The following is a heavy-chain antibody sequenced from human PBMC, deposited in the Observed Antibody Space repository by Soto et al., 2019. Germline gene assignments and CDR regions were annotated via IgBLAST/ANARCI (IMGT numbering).Heavy chain of an antibody. V-gene: IGHV2-5*02. CDR3: AHRAGLQGNWNGGYFDF. CDR1: GFSLSTSGVG. Sequence: QITLKESGPTRVKPTQTLTLTCTFSGFSLSTSGVGVGWIRQPPGKALERLALIYWDDDKRYSPSLKSRLTTTKATSKSQVVRTMTNMDPVDTATYYCAHRAGLQGNWNGGYFDFWGQGALVTVSS. CDR2: IYWDDDK. D-gene: IGHD1-1*01. J-gene: IGHJ4*02.